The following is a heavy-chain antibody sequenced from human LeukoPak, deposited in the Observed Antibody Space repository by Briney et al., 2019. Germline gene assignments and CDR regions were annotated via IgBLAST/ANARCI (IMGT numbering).Heavy chain of an antibody. CDR3: AKMFDFWGTGMDV. V-gene: IGHV3-23*01. J-gene: IGHJ6*02. CDR2: ISGSGGST. D-gene: IGHD3-3*01. Sequence: GGSLRLSCTASGFTFSSYAMSWVRQAPGKGLEWVSAISGSGGSTYYADSVKGRFTISRDNSKNTLYLQMNSLRAEDTAVYYCAKMFDFWGTGMDVWGQGTTVTVSS. CDR1: GFTFSSYA.